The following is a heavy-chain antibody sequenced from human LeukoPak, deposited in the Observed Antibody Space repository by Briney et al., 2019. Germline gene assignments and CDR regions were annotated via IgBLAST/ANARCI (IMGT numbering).Heavy chain of an antibody. CDR1: GFTFSSYW. CDR2: IKQDGSEK. CDR3: ARDYGMVPGIY. Sequence: GGSLRLSCAASGFTFSSYWMSWVRQAPGKGLEWVANIKQDGSEKYYVDSVKGRFIISRDNAKNSLYLQMNSLRAEDTAVYFCARDYGMVPGIYWGQGTLVTVSS. J-gene: IGHJ4*02. D-gene: IGHD4/OR15-4a*01. V-gene: IGHV3-7*01.